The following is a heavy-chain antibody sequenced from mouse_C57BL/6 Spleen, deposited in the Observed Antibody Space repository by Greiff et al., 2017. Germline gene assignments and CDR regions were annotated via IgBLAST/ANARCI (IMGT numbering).Heavy chain of an antibody. D-gene: IGHD1-1*01. CDR3: ARWGITTVPAGYFDV. CDR1: GYAFSSYW. CDR2: IYPGDGDT. Sequence: QVQLQQSGAELVKPGASVKISCKASGYAFSSYWMNWVKQRPGKGLEWIGQIYPGDGDTNYNGKFKGKATLTADKSSSTAYMQLSSLTSEDSAVYFCARWGITTVPAGYFDVWGTGTTVTVSS. J-gene: IGHJ1*03. V-gene: IGHV1-80*01.